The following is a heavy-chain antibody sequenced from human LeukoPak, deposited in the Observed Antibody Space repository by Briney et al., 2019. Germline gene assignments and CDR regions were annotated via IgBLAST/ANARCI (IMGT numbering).Heavy chain of an antibody. V-gene: IGHV4-38-2*02. CDR3: ARAIWPTYANWFDP. CDR2: IYHSGST. CDR1: GYSISSGYY. Sequence: SETLSLTCTVSGYSISSGYYWGWIRQPPGKGLEWIGSIYHSGSTYYNPSLKSRVTISVDTSKNQFSLKLSSVTAADTAVYYCARAIWPTYANWFDPWGQGTLVTVSS. J-gene: IGHJ5*02. D-gene: IGHD2/OR15-2a*01.